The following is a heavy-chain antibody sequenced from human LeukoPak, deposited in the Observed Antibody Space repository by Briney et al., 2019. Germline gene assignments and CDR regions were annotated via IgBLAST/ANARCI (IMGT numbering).Heavy chain of an antibody. CDR3: ARGEMATIPDFDY. Sequence: PGGSLRLSCAASGFTFSSYSMNWVRQAPGKGLEWVSSISSSSSYIYYADSVKGRFTISRDNAKNSLYLQMNSLRAEDTAVYCCARGEMATIPDFDYWGQGTLVTVSS. CDR2: ISSSSSYI. CDR1: GFTFSSYS. V-gene: IGHV3-21*01. J-gene: IGHJ4*02. D-gene: IGHD5-24*01.